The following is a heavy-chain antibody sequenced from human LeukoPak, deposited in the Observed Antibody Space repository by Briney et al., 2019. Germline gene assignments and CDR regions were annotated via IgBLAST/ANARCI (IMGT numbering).Heavy chain of an antibody. D-gene: IGHD3/OR15-3a*01. V-gene: IGHV3-23*01. CDR3: AKVWTAYSDDYFDY. CDR1: GFTFSSYG. J-gene: IGHJ4*02. CDR2: ISGSGGST. Sequence: GGSLRLSCAASGFTFSSYGMSWVRQAPGKGLECVSSISGSGGSTNHADSVKGRFTISRDNSKDTLYLQMNSLRAEDTAVYYCAKVWTAYSDDYFDYWGQGTLVTVSS.